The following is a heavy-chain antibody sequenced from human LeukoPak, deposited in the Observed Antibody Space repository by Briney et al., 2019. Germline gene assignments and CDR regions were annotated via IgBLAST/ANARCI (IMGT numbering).Heavy chain of an antibody. Sequence: SQTLSLTCAVSGGSISSGGYSWSWIRQPPGKGLEWIGYIYHSGSTNYNPSLKSRVTMSVDTSKNQFSLKLSSVTAADTAVYYCARDRPGKGNDYWGQGTLVTVSS. CDR3: ARDRPGKGNDY. J-gene: IGHJ4*02. CDR2: IYHSGST. CDR1: GGSISSGGYS. V-gene: IGHV4-30-2*01. D-gene: IGHD6-6*01.